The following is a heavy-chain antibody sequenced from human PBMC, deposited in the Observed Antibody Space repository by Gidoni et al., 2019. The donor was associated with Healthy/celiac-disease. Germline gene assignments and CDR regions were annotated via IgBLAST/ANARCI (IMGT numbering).Heavy chain of an antibody. D-gene: IGHD6-19*01. V-gene: IGHV3-23*01. CDR1: GFPFSSYA. CDR2: ISGSGGST. CDR3: AKDPRLAVAGNFDY. Sequence: EVQLLESGGGLVQPGGSLRLSCAASGFPFSSYAMSWVRQAPGKGLEGVSAISGSGGSTYYADSVKGRFTISRDNSKNTLYLQMNSLRAEDTAVYYCAKDPRLAVAGNFDYWGQGTLVTVSS. J-gene: IGHJ4*02.